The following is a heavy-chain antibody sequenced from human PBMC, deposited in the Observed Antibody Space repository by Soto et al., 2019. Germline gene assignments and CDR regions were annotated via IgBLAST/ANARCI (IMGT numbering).Heavy chain of an antibody. Sequence: ASVKVSCKASGYTFTSYYMHWVRQAPGQGLEWMGIINPSGGSTSYAQKFQGRVTMTRDTSTSTVYMELSSLRSEDTAVYYCASSPPYYYDSSGSFDYWGQGTLVTVSS. V-gene: IGHV1-46*01. CDR2: INPSGGST. CDR1: GYTFTSYY. CDR3: ASSPPYYYDSSGSFDY. D-gene: IGHD3-22*01. J-gene: IGHJ4*02.